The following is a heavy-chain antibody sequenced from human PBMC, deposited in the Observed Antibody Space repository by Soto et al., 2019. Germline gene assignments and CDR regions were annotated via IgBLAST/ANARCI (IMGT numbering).Heavy chain of an antibody. CDR2: IWNDGIRK. J-gene: IGHJ4*02. CDR3: ARDDDNDANALDY. V-gene: IGHV3-33*01. CDR1: GFTFSKYG. Sequence: LRLSCAASGFTFSKYGMHWVRQAPGKGLEWVALIWNDGIRKVYVDSVKGRFTISRDNSKNTLDLQMNNLRDEDTAVYYCARDDDNDANALDYWGPGTLVTVSS.